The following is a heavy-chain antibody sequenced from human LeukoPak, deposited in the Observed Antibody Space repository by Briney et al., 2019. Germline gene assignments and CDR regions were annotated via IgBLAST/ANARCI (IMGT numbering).Heavy chain of an antibody. D-gene: IGHD2-15*01. CDR2: INAGNGNT. CDR3: ARVVPYYYGMDV. CDR1: GYTFTSYA. J-gene: IGHJ6*02. Sequence: ASVTVSCKASGYTFTSYAMHWVRQAPGQRLEWMGWINAGNGNTKYSQKFQGRVTMTRDTSISTAYMELSRLRSDDTAVYYCARVVPYYYGMDVWGQGTTVTVSS. V-gene: IGHV1-3*01.